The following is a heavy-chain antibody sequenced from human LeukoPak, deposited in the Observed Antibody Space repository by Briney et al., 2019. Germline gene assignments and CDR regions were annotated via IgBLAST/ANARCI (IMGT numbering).Heavy chain of an antibody. J-gene: IGHJ5*02. CDR1: GGTFSSYA. CDR2: ISPYSGNT. Sequence: GASVKVSCKASGGTFSSYAISWVRQAPGQGPEWMGWISPYSGNTNLAQKFQGRVTMTTHTSTSTAYMELRSLRSDDTAVYYCARLYCSTTTCYNFWFDHWGQGTLVTVSS. D-gene: IGHD2-2*02. CDR3: ARLYCSTTTCYNFWFDH. V-gene: IGHV1-18*01.